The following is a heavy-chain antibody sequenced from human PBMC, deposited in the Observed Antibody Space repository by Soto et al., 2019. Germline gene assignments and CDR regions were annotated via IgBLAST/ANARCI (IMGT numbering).Heavy chain of an antibody. CDR3: ARVGGTDIVVVPAEFDY. Sequence: QVQLVQSGAEVKKPGSSVKVSCKASGGTFSSYAISWVRQAPGQGLEWMGGIIPIFGTANYAQKFQGRVTNTADKPTSTAYMELSSLRSEDTAVYYCARVGGTDIVVVPAEFDYWGQGTLVTVSS. CDR1: GGTFSSYA. J-gene: IGHJ4*02. D-gene: IGHD2-2*01. V-gene: IGHV1-69*06. CDR2: IIPIFGTA.